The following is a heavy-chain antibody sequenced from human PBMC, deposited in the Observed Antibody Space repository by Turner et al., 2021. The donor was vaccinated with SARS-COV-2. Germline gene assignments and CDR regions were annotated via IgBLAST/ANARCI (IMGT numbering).Heavy chain of an antibody. J-gene: IGHJ3*02. CDR3: ARARWHYYDSSGYYPDAFDI. CDR2: INSSSNYI. Sequence: EVQLVESGGGLVKPGGSLRLSCAASGFTFSSNSMNWVRTAPGKGLEWVSSINSSSNYIYYANSVKGRLTISRDNAKNSLYLQMNSLRAEDTAVYFCARARWHYYDSSGYYPDAFDIWGQGTMVTVSS. V-gene: IGHV3-21*01. D-gene: IGHD3-22*01. CDR1: GFTFSSNS.